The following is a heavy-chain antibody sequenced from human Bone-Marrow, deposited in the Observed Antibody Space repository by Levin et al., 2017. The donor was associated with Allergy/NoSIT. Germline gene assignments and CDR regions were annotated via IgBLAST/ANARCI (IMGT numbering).Heavy chain of an antibody. D-gene: IGHD3-9*01. Sequence: SQTLSLTCSVSGVSITSRSFYWAWIRQFPGKGLEWIGTMTYSGTTYYSPSLKSRVTISFDTSQNQLSLTLTSVRAADTAVYYCSRVTDVVVAPGVRDEHADILAPMGALDIWGQGTAVTVSS. J-gene: IGHJ3*02. V-gene: IGHV4-39*01. CDR2: MTYSGTT. CDR1: GVSITSRSFY. CDR3: SRVTDVVVAPGVRDEHADILAPMGALDI.